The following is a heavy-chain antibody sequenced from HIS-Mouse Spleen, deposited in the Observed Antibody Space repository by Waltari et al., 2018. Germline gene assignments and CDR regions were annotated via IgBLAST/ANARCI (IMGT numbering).Heavy chain of an antibody. Sequence: EVQLLESGGGLVQPGGSLRLSCAASGFTFSSYAMSWVRQAPGKGLEWVSAISGSGGSTCYADSVKGLFTISRDNSKNTLYLQMNSLRAEDTAVYYCAKQDLGIRKNYFDYWGQGTLVTVSS. J-gene: IGHJ4*02. D-gene: IGHD7-27*01. CDR2: ISGSGGST. V-gene: IGHV3-23*01. CDR1: GFTFSSYA. CDR3: AKQDLGIRKNYFDY.